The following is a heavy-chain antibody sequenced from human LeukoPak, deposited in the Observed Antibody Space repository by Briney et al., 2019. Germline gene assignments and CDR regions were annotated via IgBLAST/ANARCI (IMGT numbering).Heavy chain of an antibody. D-gene: IGHD6-13*01. J-gene: IGHJ4*02. Sequence: ASVKVSCKASGYTFTSYGISWVRQTPGQGLEWMGWISAYNGNTNYAQKLQGRVTMTTDTSTSTAYMELRSLRSDDTAVYYCARDSGAAGTGPFDYWGQGTLVTVSS. CDR3: ARDSGAAGTGPFDY. V-gene: IGHV1-18*01. CDR2: ISAYNGNT. CDR1: GYTFTSYG.